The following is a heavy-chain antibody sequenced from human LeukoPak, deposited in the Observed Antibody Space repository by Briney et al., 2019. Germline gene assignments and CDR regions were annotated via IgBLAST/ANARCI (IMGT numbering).Heavy chain of an antibody. D-gene: IGHD3-22*01. CDR1: GYTFTSYD. CDR2: MNPNSGNT. V-gene: IGHV1-8*01. J-gene: IGHJ4*02. Sequence: GASVKVSCKASGYTFTSYDINWVRQATGQGLEWMGWMNPNSGNTGYAQKFQGRVTMTRNTSISTAYMELSSLRSEDTAVYYCARGPNYYDSSSYSLFDYWGQGTLVTVSS. CDR3: ARGPNYYDSSSYSLFDY.